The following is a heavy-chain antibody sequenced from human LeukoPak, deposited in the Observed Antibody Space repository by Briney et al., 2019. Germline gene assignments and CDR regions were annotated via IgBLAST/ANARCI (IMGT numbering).Heavy chain of an antibody. J-gene: IGHJ5*02. CDR1: GGSFSSYY. CDR3: ARVYRYCSSTSCSPSWFDR. CDR2: INHSGST. D-gene: IGHD2-2*01. Sequence: SETLSLTCAVYGGSFSSYYWSWIRQPPGKGLEWIGEINHSGSTNYNPSLKSRVTISVDTSKNQFSLKLSSVTAADPAVYYCARVYRYCSSTSCSPSWFDRWGQGTLVTVSS. V-gene: IGHV4-34*01.